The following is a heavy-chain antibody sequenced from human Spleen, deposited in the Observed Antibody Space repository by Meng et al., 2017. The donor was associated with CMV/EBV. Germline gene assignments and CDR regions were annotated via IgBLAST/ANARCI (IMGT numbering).Heavy chain of an antibody. J-gene: IGHJ6*02. CDR1: GFTFSNYN. Sequence: GESMTISCAASGFTFSNYNMNWVRQAPGKGLEWVSSISTSSIDIYYADSVKGRFTISRDNAKNSLSLQMNSLRAEDTAVYYCARKEYCSSYSCYPDGMYVWGQGTTVTVSS. CDR3: ARKEYCSSYSCYPDGMYV. V-gene: IGHV3-21*01. CDR2: ISTSSIDI. D-gene: IGHD2-2*01.